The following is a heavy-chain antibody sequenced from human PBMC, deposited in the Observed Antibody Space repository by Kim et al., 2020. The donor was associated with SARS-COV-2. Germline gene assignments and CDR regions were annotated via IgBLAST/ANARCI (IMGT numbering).Heavy chain of an antibody. CDR2: TSYDGRYK. V-gene: IGHV3-30*04. J-gene: IGHJ5*02. D-gene: IGHD3-10*01. CDR1: GFTFSRYT. Sequence: GGSLRLSCAASGFTFSRYTMHWVRQAPGKGLEWVALTSYDGRYKYYADSVRGRFTISRDNSKNTLYLQMNSLRTDDTSVYYCARDEASGSHGGNNNWLDPWGQGTLVTVSS. CDR3: ARDEASGSHGGNNNWLDP.